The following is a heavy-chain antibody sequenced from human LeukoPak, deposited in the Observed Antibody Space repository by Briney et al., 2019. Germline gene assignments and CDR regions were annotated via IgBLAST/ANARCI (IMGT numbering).Heavy chain of an antibody. CDR1: GGSFSGYY. D-gene: IGHD6-6*01. CDR3: AREGTLYSSSSFAY. CDR2: INHSGST. Sequence: SETLSLTCAVYGGSFSGYYWGWIRQPPGKGLEWIGEINHSGSTNYNPSLKSRVTISVDTSKNQFSLKLSSVTAADTAVYYCAREGTLYSSSSFAYWGQGTLVTVSS. J-gene: IGHJ4*02. V-gene: IGHV4-34*01.